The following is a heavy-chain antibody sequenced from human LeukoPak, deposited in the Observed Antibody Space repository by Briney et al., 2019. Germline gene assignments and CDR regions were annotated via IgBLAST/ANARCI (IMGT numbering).Heavy chain of an antibody. J-gene: IGHJ6*03. CDR2: ISWNSGSI. CDR1: GFTFDDYA. Sequence: PGGSLRLSCAASGFTFDDYAMHWVRQAPGKGLEWVSGISWNSGSIGYADSVKGRFTISRDNAKNSLYLQMNSLKTEDTALYYCAKASHLGFYFMDAWGKGTTVTVSS. D-gene: IGHD3-3*02. CDR3: AKASHLGFYFMDA. V-gene: IGHV3-9*01.